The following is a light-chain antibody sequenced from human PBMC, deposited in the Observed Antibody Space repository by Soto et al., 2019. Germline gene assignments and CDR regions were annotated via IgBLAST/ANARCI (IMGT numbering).Light chain of an antibody. V-gene: IGKV4-1*01. Sequence: DIAMTQSPDSLAVSLGERATINFKSSQSVLYSSNNKNYLAWYQQKPGQPPKLLIYWASTRESGVPDRFSGSGSGTDFTLTISSLQAEDVAVYYCQQYYSTPLTFGGGTKVDI. J-gene: IGKJ4*01. CDR3: QQYYSTPLT. CDR1: QSVLYSSNNKNY. CDR2: WAS.